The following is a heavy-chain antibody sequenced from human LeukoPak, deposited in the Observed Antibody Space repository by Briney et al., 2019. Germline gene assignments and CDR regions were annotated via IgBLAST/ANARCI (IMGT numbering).Heavy chain of an antibody. Sequence: RGSLRLSFSASGFTVGGYWMSAGRQAPGKRLEWVANIKQEGREKSYVGSVKGRFTISRDNAKTTVYLQMNILRAEDTAVYYCERAEGYSRAWYIGWFDPWGQGTLVTVSS. CDR1: GFTVGGYW. CDR2: IKQEGREK. D-gene: IGHD6-19*01. V-gene: IGHV3-7*01. J-gene: IGHJ5*02. CDR3: ERAEGYSRAWYIGWFDP.